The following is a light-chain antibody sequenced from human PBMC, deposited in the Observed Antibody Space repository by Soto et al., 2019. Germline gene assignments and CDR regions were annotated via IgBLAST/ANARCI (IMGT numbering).Light chain of an antibody. CDR2: GAS. Sequence: EIVLTQSPGTLSLSPGERGALCCRASQSVSNNYLAWYQQKPGQAPRLLIYGASNRATGIPDRFSGSGSGTDFTLTISRLETEDFAVYYCQQYGSSGTFGQGTKVDI. CDR1: QSVSNNY. J-gene: IGKJ1*01. V-gene: IGKV3-20*01. CDR3: QQYGSSGT.